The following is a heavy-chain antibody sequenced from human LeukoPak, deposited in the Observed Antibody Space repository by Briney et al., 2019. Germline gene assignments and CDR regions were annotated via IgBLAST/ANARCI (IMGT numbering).Heavy chain of an antibody. D-gene: IGHD2-15*01. Sequence: ASVKVSCKASGYTFTGYYMHWVRQAPGQGLEWMGWINPNSGGTNYAQKFQGRVTMTRDTSISTAYMELSRLRSDDTAVYYCARDLAIVVVVAAKDWVDPWGQGTLVTVSS. CDR1: GYTFTGYY. CDR3: ARDLAIVVVVAAKDWVDP. V-gene: IGHV1-2*02. CDR2: INPNSGGT. J-gene: IGHJ5*02.